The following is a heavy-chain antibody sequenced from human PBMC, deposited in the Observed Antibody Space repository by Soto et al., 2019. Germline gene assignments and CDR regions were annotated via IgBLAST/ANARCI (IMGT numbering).Heavy chain of an antibody. CDR1: GGCISSYY. V-gene: IGHV4-59*01. CDR3: AREEGKYYYDSSGYYDA. J-gene: IGHJ5*02. Sequence: XGTMSLPCTVSGGCISSYYGSGIRPPPGKGLEWIGYIYYSGSTNYNPSLKSRVTISVDTSKNQFSLKLSSVTAADTAVYYCAREEGKYYYDSSGYYDAWGPGTLLTVFS. CDR2: IYYSGST. D-gene: IGHD3-22*01.